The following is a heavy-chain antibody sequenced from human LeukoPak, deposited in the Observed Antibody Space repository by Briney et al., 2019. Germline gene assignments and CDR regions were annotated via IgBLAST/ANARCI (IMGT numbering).Heavy chain of an antibody. J-gene: IGHJ4*02. Sequence: PGGSLRLSCAASGFTFSSYSMNWVRQAPGKGLEWVSYISSSSTIYYSDSVKGRLTISRDNAKISLYLQMNSLRAEDTAVYYCAKVWGIVVVPAARYFDYWGQGTLVTVSS. CDR3: AKVWGIVVVPAARYFDY. D-gene: IGHD2-2*01. CDR2: ISSSSTI. CDR1: GFTFSSYS. V-gene: IGHV3-48*01.